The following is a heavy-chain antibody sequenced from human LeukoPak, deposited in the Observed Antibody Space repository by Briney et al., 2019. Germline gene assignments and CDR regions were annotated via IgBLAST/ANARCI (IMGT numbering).Heavy chain of an antibody. D-gene: IGHD3-10*01. CDR3: ASNSGWFGEPFSSV. V-gene: IGHV3-53*01. J-gene: IGHJ6*02. Sequence: GGSLRLSCAASGFTVSSNYMSWVRQAPGKGLEWVSVIYSGGSTYYADSVKGRFTISRDNSKNTLCLQMNSLRAEDTAVYYCASNSGWFGEPFSSVWGQGTTVTVSS. CDR1: GFTVSSNY. CDR2: IYSGGST.